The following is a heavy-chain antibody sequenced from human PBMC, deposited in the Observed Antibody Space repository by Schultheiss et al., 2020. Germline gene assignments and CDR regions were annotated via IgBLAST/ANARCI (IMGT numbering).Heavy chain of an antibody. V-gene: IGHV3-30*18. D-gene: IGHD3-10*01. J-gene: IGHJ6*02. CDR3: AKGVVVRGVPPPYYYYGMDV. Sequence: GGSLRLSCAASGFTFSSYGMHWVCQAPGKGLEWVAVISYDGSNKYYADSVQGRFTISRDKSKNTLYLQMNSLRAEETAVYYNAKGVVVRGVPPPYYYYGMDVWGQGTTVTVSS. CDR2: ISYDGSNK. CDR1: GFTFSSYG.